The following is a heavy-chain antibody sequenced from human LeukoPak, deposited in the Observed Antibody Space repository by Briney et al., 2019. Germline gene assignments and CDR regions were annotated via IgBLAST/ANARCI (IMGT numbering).Heavy chain of an antibody. D-gene: IGHD3-22*01. CDR2: ISGSGGST. CDR3: AKVGDYYDSSGYYRVLGNAFDI. V-gene: IGHV3-23*01. Sequence: GGSLRLSCAASGFTFSNAWMSWVRQAPGKGLEWVSAISGSGGSTYYADSVKGRFTISRDNSKNTLYLQMNSLRAEDTAVYYCAKVGDYYDSSGYYRVLGNAFDIWGQGTMVTVSS. CDR1: GFTFSNAW. J-gene: IGHJ3*02.